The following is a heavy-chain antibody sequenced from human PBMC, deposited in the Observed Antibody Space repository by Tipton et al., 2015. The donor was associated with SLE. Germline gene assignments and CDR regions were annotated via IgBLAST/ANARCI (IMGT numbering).Heavy chain of an antibody. Sequence: TLSLTCTVSGDSITGYYWAWIRQPPGKGLEWIGSIYYDGTTYYNPSLRSRVTLSVDTSKDQLSLKVTSVTVADTAIYFCARRGYYDSSEYYYDGFDIWGQGTMVSVSS. D-gene: IGHD3-22*01. CDR3: ARRGYYDSSEYYYDGFDI. J-gene: IGHJ3*02. CDR2: IYYDGTT. CDR1: GDSITGYY. V-gene: IGHV4-38-2*02.